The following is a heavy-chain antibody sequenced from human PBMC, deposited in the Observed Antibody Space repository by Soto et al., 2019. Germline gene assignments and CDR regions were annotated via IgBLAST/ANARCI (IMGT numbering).Heavy chain of an antibody. CDR1: GGSVSSGSYY. J-gene: IGHJ4*02. V-gene: IGHV4-61*01. Sequence: PSETLSLTCTVSGGSVSSGSYYWSWIRQPPGKGLEWIGYIYYSGSTNYNPSLKSRVTISVDTSKNQFSLKLSSVTAADTAVYYCARVLFPFWSVHYFDYWGQGTLVTVSS. CDR3: ARVLFPFWSVHYFDY. D-gene: IGHD3-3*01. CDR2: IYYSGST.